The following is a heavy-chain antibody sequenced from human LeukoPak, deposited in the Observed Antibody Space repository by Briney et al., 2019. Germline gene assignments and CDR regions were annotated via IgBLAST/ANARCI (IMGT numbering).Heavy chain of an antibody. CDR1: GFTVSSNY. J-gene: IGHJ4*02. CDR3: ARDSGLFYYFDY. V-gene: IGHV3-66*02. Sequence: GGSLRLSCEASGFTVSSNYMSWFRQAPGKGLEGVSVIYSGGSTYYADSVKGRFTISRDNSKNTLYLQMNSLRAEDTAVFYCARDSGLFYYFDYWGQGTLVTVSS. D-gene: IGHD3-10*01. CDR2: IYSGGST.